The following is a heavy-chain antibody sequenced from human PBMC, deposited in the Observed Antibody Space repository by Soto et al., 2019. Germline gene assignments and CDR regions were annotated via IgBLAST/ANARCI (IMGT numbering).Heavy chain of an antibody. CDR3: ARDSSGYGTFDY. D-gene: IGHD5-12*01. J-gene: IGHJ4*02. Sequence: PSQTLSLTCAISGDTVSSTSAAWTWIRQSPSRGLEWVGRTYYRSKWYNDYAVSVKGRITINPDTSKNQFSLQLNSVTPEDTAVYYCARDSSGYGTFDYWGQGTPVTVYS. V-gene: IGHV6-1*01. CDR2: TYYRSKWYN. CDR1: GDTVSSTSAA.